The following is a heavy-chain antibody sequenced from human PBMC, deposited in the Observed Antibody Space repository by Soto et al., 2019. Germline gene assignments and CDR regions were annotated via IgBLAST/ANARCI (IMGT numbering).Heavy chain of an antibody. J-gene: IGHJ4*02. V-gene: IGHV4-59*08. CDR3: ARGSGWYYY. CDR1: GGSISSYY. Sequence: SETLSLTCTVSGGSISSYYWSWIRLPPGKGLEWIGYIYYSESTNYDPSLKSRVTISVDTSKNQFSLKLSSVTAADTAGYYCARGSGWYYYWGQGTLVTVSS. CDR2: IYYSEST. D-gene: IGHD6-19*01.